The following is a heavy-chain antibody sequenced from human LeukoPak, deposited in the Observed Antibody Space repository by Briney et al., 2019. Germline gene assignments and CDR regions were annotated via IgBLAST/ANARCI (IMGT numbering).Heavy chain of an antibody. CDR1: GGSFSGYY. V-gene: IGHV4-34*01. CDR2: INHSGST. CDR3: ASRSGTYSSSWEHFDY. J-gene: IGHJ4*02. Sequence: PSETLSLTCAVYGGSFSGYYWSWIRQPPGKGLEWIGEINHSGSTNYNPSLKSRVTISVDTSKNQFSLKLSSVTAADTAVYYCASRSGTYSSSWEHFDYWGQGTLVTVSS. D-gene: IGHD6-13*01.